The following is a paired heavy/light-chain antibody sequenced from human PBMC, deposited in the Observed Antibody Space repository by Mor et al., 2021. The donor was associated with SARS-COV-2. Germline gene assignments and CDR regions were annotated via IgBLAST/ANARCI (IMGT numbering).Heavy chain of an antibody. CDR3: ARDGVAAGLYFDY. J-gene: IGHJ4*02. V-gene: IGHV3-7*01. CDR1: EFTFSSHW. CDR2: INQDGSEK. Sequence: EVHLVESGGGLVQPWGSRRLSCGATEFTFSSHWMSWVRQAPGKGLEWVATINQDGSEKYYVDSVRGRFTISRDNAKNSLYLQMNSLRAEDTAVYFCARDGVAAGLYFDYWGPGTLVTVSS. D-gene: IGHD2-15*01.
Light chain of an antibody. CDR1: QSISYW. CDR3: QEYNSDRILT. Sequence: DIQMTQSPSTLSASVGDRVTITCRASQSISYWLAWYQQKPGKAPKLLIYKASTLESGVPSRFSGSGSGTEFTLTISSLQPDDFATYYCQEYNSDRILTFGGGTKVEIK. V-gene: IGKV1-5*03. J-gene: IGKJ4*01. CDR2: KAS.